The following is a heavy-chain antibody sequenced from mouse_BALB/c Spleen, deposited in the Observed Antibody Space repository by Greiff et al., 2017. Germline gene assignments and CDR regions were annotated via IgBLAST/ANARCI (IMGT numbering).Heavy chain of an antibody. CDR3: AREVYYYGSSYFDV. D-gene: IGHD1-1*01. CDR2: ISYDGSN. V-gene: IGHV3-6*02. Sequence: DVKLQESGPGLVKPSQSLSLTCSVTGYSITSGYYWNWIRQFPGNKLEWMGYISYDGSNNYNPSLKNRISITRDTSKNQFFLKLNSVTTEDTATYYCAREVYYYGSSYFDVWGAGTTVTVSS. CDR1: GYSITSGYY. J-gene: IGHJ1*01.